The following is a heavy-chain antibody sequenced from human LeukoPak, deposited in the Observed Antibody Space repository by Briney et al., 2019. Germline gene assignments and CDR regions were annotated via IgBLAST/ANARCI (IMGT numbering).Heavy chain of an antibody. CDR1: GFNFNNYA. CDR3: GLAAYYYDSSGSDDAFDI. J-gene: IGHJ3*02. V-gene: IGHV3-64D*08. CDR2: ISSDGGST. Sequence: GGSLRLSCSASGFNFNNYAMNWVRQAPGKGLEYVSAISSDGGSTYYADSVKGRCAISRDNSKNTLYLQMSSLRAEDTAVYYCGLAAYYYDSSGSDDAFDIWGQGTMVIVSS. D-gene: IGHD3-22*01.